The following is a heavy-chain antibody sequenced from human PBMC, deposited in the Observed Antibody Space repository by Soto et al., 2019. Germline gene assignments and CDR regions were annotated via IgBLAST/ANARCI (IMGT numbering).Heavy chain of an antibody. V-gene: IGHV3-48*01. CDR2: ISSSSSTI. CDR3: AREGTNIVVVVAATRRQPYYYMDV. D-gene: IGHD2-15*01. Sequence: GRSMRLSCAASGFTFSSHSMSWVSPVHGSGMEWVSYISSSSSTIYYADSVKGRLTISRDNAKNSLYLQMNSLRAEDTAVYYCAREGTNIVVVVAATRRQPYYYMDVWGKGTTVTVS. J-gene: IGHJ6*03. CDR1: GFTFSSHS.